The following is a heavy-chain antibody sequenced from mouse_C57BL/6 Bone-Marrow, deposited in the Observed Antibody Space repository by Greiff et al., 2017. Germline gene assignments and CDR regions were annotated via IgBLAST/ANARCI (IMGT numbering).Heavy chain of an antibody. Sequence: EVKLVESGADLVKPGGSLKLSCAASGFTFSSYGMSWVRQTPDKRLEWVATISSGGSYTYYPDSVQGRFTISRDNAKNTLYLQMSSLKSEDTAMYYCAGHEYYGWYFDVWGTGTTVTVSS. J-gene: IGHJ1*03. D-gene: IGHD1-1*01. CDR2: ISSGGSYT. V-gene: IGHV5-6*01. CDR3: AGHEYYGWYFDV. CDR1: GFTFSSYG.